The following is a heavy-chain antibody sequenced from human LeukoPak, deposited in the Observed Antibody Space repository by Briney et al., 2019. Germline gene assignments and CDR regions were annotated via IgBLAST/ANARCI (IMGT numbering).Heavy chain of an antibody. D-gene: IGHD5-18*01. V-gene: IGHV3-23*01. CDR2: ISGSGGST. CDR3: AKDLSRIQLWLPYYFDY. Sequence: GGSLRLSGSASGFTFSSYAMSWVRQAPGKGLEWVSAISGSGGSTYYADSVKGRFTISRDNYKNTLYLQMNSLRAEDTAVYYCAKDLSRIQLWLPYYFDYWGQGTLVTVSS. CDR1: GFTFSSYA. J-gene: IGHJ4*02.